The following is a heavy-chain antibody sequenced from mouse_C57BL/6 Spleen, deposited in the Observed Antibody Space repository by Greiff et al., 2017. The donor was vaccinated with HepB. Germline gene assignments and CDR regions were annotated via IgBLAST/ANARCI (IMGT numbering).Heavy chain of an antibody. CDR3: AREGGITTVYFDY. CDR1: GYAFSSSW. Sequence: QVQLQQSGPELVKPGASVKISCKASGYAFSSSWMNWVKQRPGKGLEWIGRIYPGDGDTNYNGKFKGKATLTADKSSSTAYMQLSSLTSEDSAVYFCAREGGITTVYFDYWGQGTTLTVSS. CDR2: IYPGDGDT. J-gene: IGHJ2*01. V-gene: IGHV1-82*01. D-gene: IGHD1-1*01.